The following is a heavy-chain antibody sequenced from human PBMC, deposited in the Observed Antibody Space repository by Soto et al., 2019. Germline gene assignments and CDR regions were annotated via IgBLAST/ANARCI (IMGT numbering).Heavy chain of an antibody. V-gene: IGHV1-18*04. CDR3: ARDRYSSSWYPNSGDYYYGMDV. J-gene: IGHJ6*02. CDR1: GYTFTSYC. D-gene: IGHD6-13*01. Sequence: ASGNVACKSSGYTFTSYCISWVRQAPGQGLECMGWISAYNGNTNYAQKLQGRVTMTTDTSTSTAYMELRSLRSDDTAVYYCARDRYSSSWYPNSGDYYYGMDVWGQGTTVTVSS. CDR2: ISAYNGNT.